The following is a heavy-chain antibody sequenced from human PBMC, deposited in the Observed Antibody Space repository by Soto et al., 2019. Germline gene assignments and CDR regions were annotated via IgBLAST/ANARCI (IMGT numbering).Heavy chain of an antibody. Sequence: DVQLLESEGGWVQPGGSLSLSCAASGFTFNAYAMTWVRQAPGKGLEWVSAIGGSGGNRYYAGSVRGRFTISRDNSKDTVDLQMNSLRVEDTAVYYCARVASDYINSVDHWGQGILVSVSS. V-gene: IGHV3-23*01. J-gene: IGHJ4*02. CDR2: IGGSGGNR. CDR3: ARVASDYINSVDH. D-gene: IGHD4-4*01. CDR1: GFTFNAYA.